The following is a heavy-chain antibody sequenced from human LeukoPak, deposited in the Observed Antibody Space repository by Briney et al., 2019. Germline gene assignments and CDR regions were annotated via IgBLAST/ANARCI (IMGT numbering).Heavy chain of an antibody. CDR2: IIPILGIA. CDR3: ARGYCSGGSCYWPFDY. J-gene: IGHJ4*02. CDR1: GGTFSSYA. V-gene: IGHV1-69*04. Sequence: SVKVSCKASGGTFSSYAISWVRQAPGQGLEWMGRIIPILGIANYAQKFQGRVTITADKSTSTAYMELRSLRSEDTAVYYCARGYCSGGSCYWPFDYWGQGTLVTVSS. D-gene: IGHD2-15*01.